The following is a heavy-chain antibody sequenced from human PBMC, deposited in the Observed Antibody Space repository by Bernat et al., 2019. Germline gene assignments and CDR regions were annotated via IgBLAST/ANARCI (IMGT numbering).Heavy chain of an antibody. D-gene: IGHD2-2*01. CDR1: GYTFSGYA. CDR2: INAGHGDT. J-gene: IGHJ4*02. Sequence: QVQLVQSGAEVKKPGASVKVSCKASGYTFSGYAIHWVRQAPGQRLEWMGWINAGHGDTKYSQKFQGRVTITRDTSASTAYMELSSLRSEDTAVYSCARGYCSSTSCQYYFDFWGQGTLVTVSS. V-gene: IGHV1-3*01. CDR3: ARGYCSSTSCQYYFDF.